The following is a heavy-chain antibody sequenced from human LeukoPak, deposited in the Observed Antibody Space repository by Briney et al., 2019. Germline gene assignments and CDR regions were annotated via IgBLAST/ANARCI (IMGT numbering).Heavy chain of an antibody. CDR3: AKPRTPYYYGHPEFDY. J-gene: IGHJ4*02. V-gene: IGHV3-30*02. CDR2: IRYDGSNR. D-gene: IGHD3-10*01. CDR1: GFIFSTYD. Sequence: GGSLRLSCAASGFIFSTYDMHWVRQAPGKGLEWMAFIRYDGSNRYYADSVKGRFTISRDNPQNTLYLQMNSLRAEDTAVYYCAKPRTPYYYGHPEFDYWGQGTLVTVSS.